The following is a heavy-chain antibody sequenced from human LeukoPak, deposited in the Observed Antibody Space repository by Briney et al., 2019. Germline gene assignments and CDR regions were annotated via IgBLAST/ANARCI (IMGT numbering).Heavy chain of an antibody. V-gene: IGHV3-23*01. J-gene: IGHJ4*02. CDR3: AKGGPVYYDFRSGYNEIDY. D-gene: IGHD3-3*01. CDR1: GFTFSSYA. CDR2: ISGSGGST. Sequence: PGGSLRLSCAASGFTFSSYAMSWVRQAPGKGLEWVSAISGSGGSTYYADSVKGRFTISRDNSKNTLYLQMNSLRAEDTAVYYCAKGGPVYYDFRSGYNEIDYWGQGTLVTVSS.